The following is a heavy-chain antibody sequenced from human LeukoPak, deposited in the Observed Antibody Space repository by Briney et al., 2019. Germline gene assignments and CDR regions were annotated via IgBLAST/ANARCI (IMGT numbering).Heavy chain of an antibody. CDR2: IYSGGST. Sequence: GGSLRLSCAASGFTVSSNYMSWVRQAPGKGLEWVSVIYSGGSTYYADSVKGRFTISRDNSKNTLYLQMNSLRAEDTAVYYCARTTYCSSTSCYPFDPWGQETLVTVSS. J-gene: IGHJ5*02. CDR1: GFTVSSNY. V-gene: IGHV3-53*01. CDR3: ARTTYCSSTSCYPFDP. D-gene: IGHD2-2*01.